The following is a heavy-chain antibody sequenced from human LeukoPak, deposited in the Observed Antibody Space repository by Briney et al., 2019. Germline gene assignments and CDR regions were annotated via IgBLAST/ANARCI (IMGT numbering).Heavy chain of an antibody. CDR3: TRDGIPETNWSGYYIDY. CDR1: GFTFGDYA. D-gene: IGHD3-3*01. Sequence: GGSLRLSCTTSGFTFGDYAMSWVRQAPGKGLEWVGFIRSRTHGGTTEFAAPVKDRFSISRDDSKRIAYLQMNSLKTEDTAVYYCTRDGIPETNWSGYYIDYWGQGTLVTVSS. CDR2: IRSRTHGGTT. J-gene: IGHJ4*02. V-gene: IGHV3-49*04.